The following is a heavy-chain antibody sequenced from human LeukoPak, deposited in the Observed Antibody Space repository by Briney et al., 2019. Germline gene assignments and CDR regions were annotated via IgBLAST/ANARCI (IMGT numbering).Heavy chain of an antibody. Sequence: SETLSLTCTVSGYSISSGYYWGWIRQPPGKGLEWIGSIYHSGSTYYNPSLKSRVTISVDTSKNQFSLKLSSVTAADTAVYYCARDSGGGYSYSEPYFDYWGQGTLVTVSS. CDR1: GYSISSGYY. D-gene: IGHD5-18*01. CDR2: IYHSGST. V-gene: IGHV4-38-2*02. J-gene: IGHJ4*02. CDR3: ARDSGGGYSYSEPYFDY.